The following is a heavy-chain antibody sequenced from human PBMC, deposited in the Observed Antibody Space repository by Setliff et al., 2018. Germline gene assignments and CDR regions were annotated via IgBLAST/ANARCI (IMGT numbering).Heavy chain of an antibody. CDR2: IHYSGST. J-gene: IGHJ3*02. CDR1: GGSISSSSYY. CDR3: ARGGDSGSYFLANHDAFDI. Sequence: PSETLSLTCTVSGGSISSSSYYWGWIRQPPGKGLEWIGSIHYSGSTYYNPSLKSRVTISIDTSKNQFSLKLSFVTAADTAVYYCARGGDSGSYFLANHDAFDIWGQGTMVTVS. D-gene: IGHD1-26*01. V-gene: IGHV4-39*07.